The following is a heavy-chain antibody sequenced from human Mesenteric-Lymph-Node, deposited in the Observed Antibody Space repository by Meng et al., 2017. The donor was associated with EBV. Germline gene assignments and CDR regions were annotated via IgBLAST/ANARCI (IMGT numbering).Heavy chain of an antibody. CDR1: ADSITNYY. V-gene: IGHV4-59*01. D-gene: IGHD3-10*01. Sequence: QVHLQGSGPGLVKPSGALSLTCTVYADSITNYYWNWIRQPPGKGLEWIGYIYYSGTTNYNPSLKSRVTISVDTSKNQFSLRLNSLTAADTAVYYCARDTSGGYNWFDPWGQGTLVTVSS. CDR3: ARDTSGGYNWFDP. J-gene: IGHJ5*02. CDR2: IYYSGTT.